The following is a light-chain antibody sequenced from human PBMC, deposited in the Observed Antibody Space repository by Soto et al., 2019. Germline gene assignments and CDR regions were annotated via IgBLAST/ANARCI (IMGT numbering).Light chain of an antibody. CDR1: ESVVSSY. V-gene: IGKV3D-20*02. CDR3: QQRSNWPRT. CDR2: DAS. Sequence: EIVLTQSPGTLSLSPGERATLSCRATESVVSSYLAWYQLKPGQAPRLLIYDASSRATGIPDRFSGSGSGTDFTLTISRLEPEDFAVYYCQQRSNWPRTFGQGTKLEIK. J-gene: IGKJ2*01.